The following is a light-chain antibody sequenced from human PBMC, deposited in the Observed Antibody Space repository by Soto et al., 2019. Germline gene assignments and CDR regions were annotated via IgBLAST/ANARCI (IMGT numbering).Light chain of an antibody. J-gene: IGLJ1*01. CDR2: EGS. V-gene: IGLV2-23*01. Sequence: QSALTQPASVSGSPGQSITISCTGTSSDVGSYNLVSWYQQHPGKAPKLMIYEGSKRPSGVSNRFSGSKSGNTASLTISGLQADDEADYYCCSYAGTYVFGTGTKLTVL. CDR3: CSYAGTYV. CDR1: SSDVGSYNL.